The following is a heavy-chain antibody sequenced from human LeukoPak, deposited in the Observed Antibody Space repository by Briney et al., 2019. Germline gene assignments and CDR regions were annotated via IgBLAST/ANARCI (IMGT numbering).Heavy chain of an antibody. D-gene: IGHD2-15*01. CDR1: GFTFSTYG. Sequence: GGSLRLSCEASGFTFSTYGMSWVRQAPGKGLEWVSAISGSGGSTYYADSVKGRVTISRDNSKNTLYLQVNSLRVEDTAVYYCARGTRYCSGGSCYFDYWGQGTLVTVSS. V-gene: IGHV3-23*01. J-gene: IGHJ4*02. CDR3: ARGTRYCSGGSCYFDY. CDR2: ISGSGGST.